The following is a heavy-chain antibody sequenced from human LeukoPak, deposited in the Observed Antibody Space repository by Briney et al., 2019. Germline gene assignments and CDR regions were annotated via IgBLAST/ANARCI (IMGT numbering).Heavy chain of an antibody. J-gene: IGHJ4*02. CDR1: GFTFSSYA. Sequence: PGGSLRLSCAASGFTFSSYAMSWVRQAPGKGLEWVSAISGSGGSTYYADSVKGRFTISRDNSKNTLYLQMNSLRAEDTAVYYCARGISSGWYKYYFDYWGQGTLVTVSS. V-gene: IGHV3-23*01. CDR2: ISGSGGST. CDR3: ARGISSGWYKYYFDY. D-gene: IGHD6-19*01.